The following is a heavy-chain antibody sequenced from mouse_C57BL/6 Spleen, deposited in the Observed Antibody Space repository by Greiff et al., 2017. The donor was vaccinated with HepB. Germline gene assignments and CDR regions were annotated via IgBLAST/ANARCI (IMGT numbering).Heavy chain of an antibody. D-gene: IGHD2-4*01. Sequence: EVKLQESGGGLVKPGGSLKLSCAASGFTFSDYGMHWVRQAPEKGLEWVAYISSGSSTIYYADTVKGRFTISRDNAKNTLFLQMTSLRSEDTAMYYCATIYYDYLFAYWGQGTLVTVSA. CDR1: GFTFSDYG. CDR2: ISSGSSTI. V-gene: IGHV5-17*01. J-gene: IGHJ3*01. CDR3: ATIYYDYLFAY.